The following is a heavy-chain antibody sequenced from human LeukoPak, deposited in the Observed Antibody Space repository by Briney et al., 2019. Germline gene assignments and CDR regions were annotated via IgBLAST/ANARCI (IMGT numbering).Heavy chain of an antibody. CDR1: GFTFSSYS. CDR3: ARDEEGSSWYYFYY. Sequence: LSGGSLRLSCAASGFTFSSYSMNWVRQAPGKGLEWVSYISSSSSAIYYADSVKGRFTISRDNAKNSLYLQMNSLRAEDTAVYYCARDEEGSSWYYFYYWGQGTLVTVSS. J-gene: IGHJ4*02. V-gene: IGHV3-48*01. D-gene: IGHD6-13*01. CDR2: ISSSSSAI.